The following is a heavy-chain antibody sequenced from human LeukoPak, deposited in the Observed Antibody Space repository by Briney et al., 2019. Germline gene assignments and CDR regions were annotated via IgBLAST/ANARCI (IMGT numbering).Heavy chain of an antibody. CDR3: AGTSHYYGSGSPPSFDY. J-gene: IGHJ4*02. CDR1: GGSISSFY. Sequence: SETLSLTCTVSGGSISSFYWSWIRQPPGKGLEWIGYIYYTGSTNYNSSLKSRVTISVDTSKNQFSLNLSSVTAADTAVYYCAGTSHYYGSGSPPSFDYWGQGTLVTVSS. CDR2: IYYTGST. V-gene: IGHV4-59*01. D-gene: IGHD3-10*01.